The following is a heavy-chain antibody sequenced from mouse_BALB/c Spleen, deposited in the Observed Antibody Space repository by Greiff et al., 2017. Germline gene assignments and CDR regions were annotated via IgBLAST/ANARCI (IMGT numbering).Heavy chain of an antibody. CDR3: ASPYGNYGAMDY. J-gene: IGHJ4*01. CDR2: ISSGSSTI. D-gene: IGHD2-1*01. V-gene: IGHV5-17*02. Sequence: EVMLVESGGGLVQPGGSRKLSCAASGFTFSSFGMHWVRQAPEKGLEWVAYISSGSSTIYYADTVKGRFTISRDNPKNTLFLQMTSLRSEDTAMYYCASPYGNYGAMDYWGQGTSVTVSS. CDR1: GFTFSSFG.